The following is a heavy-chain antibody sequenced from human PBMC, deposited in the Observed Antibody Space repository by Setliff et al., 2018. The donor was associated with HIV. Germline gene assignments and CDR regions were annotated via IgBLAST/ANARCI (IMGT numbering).Heavy chain of an antibody. CDR3: ARGLYYNFWSGYSYYYYMDV. Sequence: PGESLKISCKGSGYSFTSYWIGWVRQMPGKGLEWMGIIYPGDSHVRYSPSFQGQVTISADTSISTAYLQWSSLKASDTAVYYCARGLYYNFWSGYSYYYYMDVWGKGTTVTVSS. CDR1: GYSFTSYW. J-gene: IGHJ6*03. D-gene: IGHD3-3*01. CDR2: IYPGDSHV. V-gene: IGHV5-51*01.